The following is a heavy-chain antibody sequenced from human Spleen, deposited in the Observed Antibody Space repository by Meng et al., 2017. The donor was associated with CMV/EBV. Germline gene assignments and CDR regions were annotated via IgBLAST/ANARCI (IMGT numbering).Heavy chain of an antibody. J-gene: IGHJ6*02. V-gene: IGHV3-53*05. Sequence: GESLKISCTASGFFVNNNYMSWVRQAPGKGLEWVSVIYSDATTRYADSVKGRFTISRDNAKNSLYVQMNSLTTEDTAVYYCARFYSAYAMDVWGQGTTVTVSS. CDR1: GFFVNNNY. CDR2: IYSDATT. CDR3: ARFYSAYAMDV. D-gene: IGHD4-11*01.